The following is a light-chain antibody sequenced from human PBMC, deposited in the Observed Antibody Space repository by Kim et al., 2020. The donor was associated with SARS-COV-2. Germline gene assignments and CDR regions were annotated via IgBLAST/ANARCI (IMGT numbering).Light chain of an antibody. V-gene: IGKV1-39*01. Sequence: DIQMTQSPSPLSASVGDRVTITCRASQSIATYLNWYQHKPGKAPNLLIYAASSLQSGVPSRFSGSGSGTDFTLTISSLQPEDFATYYCQQSYTTPRTFGQGTKVDIK. CDR3: QQSYTTPRT. CDR2: AAS. J-gene: IGKJ1*01. CDR1: QSIATY.